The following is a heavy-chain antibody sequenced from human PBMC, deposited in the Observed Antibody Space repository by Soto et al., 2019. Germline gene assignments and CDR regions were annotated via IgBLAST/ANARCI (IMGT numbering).Heavy chain of an antibody. V-gene: IGHV3-43D*04. CDR2: ISWDGGST. CDR1: GFTFDDYA. D-gene: IGHD2-2*01. Sequence: PGGSLRLSCAASGFTFDDYAMHWVRQAPGKGLEWVSLISWDGGSTYYADSVKGRFTISRDNSKNSLYLQMNSLRAEDTALYYCAKEGITSNIVVVPAAHYGMGVWGQGTTVTVSS. J-gene: IGHJ6*02. CDR3: AKEGITSNIVVVPAAHYGMGV.